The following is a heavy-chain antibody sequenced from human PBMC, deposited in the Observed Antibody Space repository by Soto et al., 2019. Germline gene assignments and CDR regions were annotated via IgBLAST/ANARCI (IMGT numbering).Heavy chain of an antibody. CDR3: ASGGSGSGHDF. CDR2: ISSSSSYI. CDR1: ISFSSYR. D-gene: IGHD3-16*01. V-gene: IGHV3-21*01. J-gene: IGHJ4*02. Sequence: ISFSSYRINKVRQAPGKRLEWVSSISSSSSYIYYAASVKGRFTISRDTAKNSLYLQMTSLRAEDTAVYYCASGGSGSGHDFWGQGTLVTVSS.